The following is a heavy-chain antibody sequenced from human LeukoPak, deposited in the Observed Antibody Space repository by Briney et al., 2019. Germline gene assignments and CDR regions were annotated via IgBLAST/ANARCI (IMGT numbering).Heavy chain of an antibody. D-gene: IGHD6-13*01. CDR3: ARVPFLGSSSWDKSHYYYYMDV. Sequence: SETLSLTCTVSGGSISSYYWSWIRQPPGKGLEWIGYIYYSGSTNYNPSLKSRVTISVDTSKNQFSLKLSSVTAADTALYYCARVPFLGSSSWDKSHYYYYMDVWGKGTTVTISS. V-gene: IGHV4-59*01. J-gene: IGHJ6*03. CDR1: GGSISSYY. CDR2: IYYSGST.